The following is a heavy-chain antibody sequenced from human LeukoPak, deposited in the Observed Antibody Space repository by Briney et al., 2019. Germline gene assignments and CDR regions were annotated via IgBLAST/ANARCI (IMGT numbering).Heavy chain of an antibody. Sequence: SVKVSCKASGGTFSSSAISWVRQAPGQGLEWMGRIIPILGIANYAQKFQGRVTITADKSTSTAYMELSSLRSEDTAVYYCARVSNWFDPWGQGTLVTVSS. V-gene: IGHV1-69*04. CDR3: ARVSNWFDP. CDR1: GGTFSSSA. J-gene: IGHJ5*02. CDR2: IIPILGIA.